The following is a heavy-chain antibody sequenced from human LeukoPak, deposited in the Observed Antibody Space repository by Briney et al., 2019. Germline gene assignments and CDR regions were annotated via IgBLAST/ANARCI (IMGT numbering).Heavy chain of an antibody. CDR2: IIPIFGTA. D-gene: IGHD3-9*01. V-gene: IGHV1-69*06. CDR1: GGTFSSYA. CDR3: ARVRHYDILTGYDY. J-gene: IGHJ4*02. Sequence: ASVKVSCKASGGTFSSYAISWVRQAPGQGLEWMGGIIPIFGTANYAQKFQGRVTITADKSTSSAYMELSSLRSEDTAVYYCARVRHYDILTGYDYWGQGTLVTVSS.